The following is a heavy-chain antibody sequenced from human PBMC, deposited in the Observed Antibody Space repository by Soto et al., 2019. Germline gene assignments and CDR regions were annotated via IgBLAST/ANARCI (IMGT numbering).Heavy chain of an antibody. Sequence: QVQLQQWGARLLKPSETLSLTCVVYGASLSDSYWSWIRQPPGKGLEWIGDINHSGNANYSPSLXGXGTLSVDTSKNHFSLKLSSVTAADTAVYYCAKNFDYWGQGTLVTVSS. J-gene: IGHJ4*02. CDR2: INHSGNA. CDR1: GASLSDSY. V-gene: IGHV4-34*01. CDR3: AKNFDY.